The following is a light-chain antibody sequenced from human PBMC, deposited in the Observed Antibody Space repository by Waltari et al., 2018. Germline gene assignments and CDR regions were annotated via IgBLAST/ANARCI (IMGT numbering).Light chain of an antibody. CDR1: QSVSSY. CDR3: QQRSNWPPENT. V-gene: IGKV3-11*01. Sequence: EIVLTQSPATLSLSPGERATLSCSASQSVSSYLAWYQQKPGQAPRLLIYDVSNRATGIPARFSVSGSGTDFTLTISSLEPEDFAVYYCQQRSNWPPENTFGQGTRLEIK. CDR2: DVS. J-gene: IGKJ5*01.